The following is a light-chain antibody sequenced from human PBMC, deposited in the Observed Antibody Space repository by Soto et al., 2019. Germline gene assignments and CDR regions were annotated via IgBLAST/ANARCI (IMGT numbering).Light chain of an antibody. V-gene: IGKV1-5*03. CDR1: QSINSW. CDR3: QHYDSYSGT. CDR2: RAS. J-gene: IGKJ3*01. Sequence: DIQMTQSPSTLSASVGDRVTITCRASQSINSWLAWYQQKPGKAPKLLIYRASTLEGGVPSRFSGSGSGTEFPLTISSLQPDDFSTSYCQHYDSYSGTFGPGTKVDIK.